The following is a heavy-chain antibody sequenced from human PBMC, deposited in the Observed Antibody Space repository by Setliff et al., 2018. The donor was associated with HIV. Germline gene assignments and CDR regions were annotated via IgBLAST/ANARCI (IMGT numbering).Heavy chain of an antibody. V-gene: IGHV4-39*07. CDR1: GGSISSSSYY. CDR3: ARNTYSSGWYGPASNFDY. CDR2: IYYSGST. J-gene: IGHJ4*02. Sequence: TLSLTCTVSGGSISSSSYYWGWIRQPPGKGLEWIGSIYYSGSTYYNPSLKSRVTISVDTSKNQFSLKLSSVTAADTAVYYCARNTYSSGWYGPASNFDYWGQGTLVTVSS. D-gene: IGHD6-19*01.